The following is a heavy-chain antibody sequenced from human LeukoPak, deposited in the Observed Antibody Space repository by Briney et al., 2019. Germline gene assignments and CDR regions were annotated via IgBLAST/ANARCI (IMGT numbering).Heavy chain of an antibody. CDR1: GFTFSSYG. CDR3: AKDGYGSSGYLDY. J-gene: IGHJ4*02. CDR2: IRYDGSNK. D-gene: IGHD3-22*01. Sequence: GGSLRLSCAASGFTFSSYGMHWVRQAPGKGLEWVAFIRYDGSNKYYADSVKGRFTISRDNSKNTLYLQMNSLRAEDTAVYYCAKDGYGSSGYLDYWGQGTLVTVSS. V-gene: IGHV3-30*02.